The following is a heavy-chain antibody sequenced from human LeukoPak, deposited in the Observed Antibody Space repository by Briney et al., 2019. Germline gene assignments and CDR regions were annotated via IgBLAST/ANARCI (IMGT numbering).Heavy chain of an antibody. CDR2: ISNGGTTK. CDR1: GFTFNMYG. D-gene: IGHD2-2*01. J-gene: IGHJ4*02. Sequence: GGSLRLSCAASGFTFNMYGMNWVRQTPGKGLEWVAGISNGGTTKVYADSVKGRFTISRDSSKNSMYLQMNSLRAEDTAVYYCAKAAYCTSTSCHFSGYAQRPLDSWGQGTLVTVSS. CDR3: AKAAYCTSTSCHFSGYAQRPLDS. V-gene: IGHV3-30*18.